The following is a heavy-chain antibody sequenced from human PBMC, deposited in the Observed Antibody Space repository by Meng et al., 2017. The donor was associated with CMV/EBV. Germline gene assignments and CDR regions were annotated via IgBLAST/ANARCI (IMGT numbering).Heavy chain of an antibody. Sequence: SVKVSCKASGGTFSSYAISWVRQAPGQGLEWMGGIIPIFGTANYAQKFQGRVTITTDESTGTAYMELSSLRSKDTAVYYCARERQSGVPAAIYGFWFDPWGQGTLVTVSS. CDR2: IIPIFGTA. D-gene: IGHD2-2*02. CDR1: GGTFSSYA. J-gene: IGHJ5*02. CDR3: ARERQSGVPAAIYGFWFDP. V-gene: IGHV1-69*05.